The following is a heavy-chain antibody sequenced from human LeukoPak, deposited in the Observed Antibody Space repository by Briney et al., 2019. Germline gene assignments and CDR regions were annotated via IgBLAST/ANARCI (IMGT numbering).Heavy chain of an antibody. CDR1: GYTFTGYY. V-gene: IGHV1-69*10. CDR3: ASPA. J-gene: IGHJ5*02. Sequence: SVKVSCKASGYTFTGYYMHWVRQAPGQGLEWMGWIIPILGIANYAQKFQGRVTITADKSTSTAYMELSSLRSEDTAVYYCASPAWGQGTLVTVSS. CDR2: IIPILGIA.